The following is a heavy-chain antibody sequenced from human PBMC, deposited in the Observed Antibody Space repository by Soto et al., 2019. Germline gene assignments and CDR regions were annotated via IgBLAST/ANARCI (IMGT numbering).Heavy chain of an antibody. CDR3: TIGSWSGEVFDI. CDR1: GFTFNNYP. Sequence: GGSLRLSCAASGFTFNNYPMRWVRQAPGKGLEWVSAISDSGGSTYYANSVKGRFTISRDNSKNTLYLQMNSLRSEDTALYYCTIGSWSGEVFDIWGQGTMVTVSS. V-gene: IGHV3-23*01. CDR2: ISDSGGST. J-gene: IGHJ3*02. D-gene: IGHD2-21*01.